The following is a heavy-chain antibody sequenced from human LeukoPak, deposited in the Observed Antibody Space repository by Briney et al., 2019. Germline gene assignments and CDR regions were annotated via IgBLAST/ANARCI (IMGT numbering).Heavy chain of an antibody. CDR2: IIPIFVTT. CDR3: ARDFDYYGSWGVEP. Sequence: ASVKVSCKASGGTFSSYAISCVRQAPGQGLEWRGEIIPIFVTTNYAQKFQGRATITADESTSTGYMELSRLRSEDTAVYYCARDFDYYGSWGVEPWGQGTLVTVS. CDR1: GGTFSSYA. J-gene: IGHJ5*02. D-gene: IGHD3-10*01. V-gene: IGHV1-69*13.